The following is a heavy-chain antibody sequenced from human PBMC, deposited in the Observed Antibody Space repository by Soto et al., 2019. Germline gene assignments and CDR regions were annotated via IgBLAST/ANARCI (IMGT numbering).Heavy chain of an antibody. J-gene: IGHJ6*02. Sequence: QVQLVESGGGVVQPGRSLRLSCAASGFTFRIYAMHWVRQAPGKGLEWLAVMSSDGSKTYYADSVKGRFTISRDFSKSILQLHLDSLRGEDTAVYYCAREDTSMLTSGMDVWGQGTTVIVSS. D-gene: IGHD5-18*01. CDR3: AREDTSMLTSGMDV. CDR2: MSSDGSKT. CDR1: GFTFRIYA. V-gene: IGHV3-30*14.